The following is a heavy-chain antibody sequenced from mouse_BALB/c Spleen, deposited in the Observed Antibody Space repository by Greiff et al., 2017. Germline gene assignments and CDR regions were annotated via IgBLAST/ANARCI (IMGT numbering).Heavy chain of an antibody. CDR3: ARSGGNWSYAMDY. Sequence: FQLQQSGPELVKPGASVKISCKASGYSFTGYFMNWVMQSHGKSLEWIGRINPYNGDTFYNQKFKGKATLTVDKSSSTAHMELRSLASEDSAVYYCARSGGNWSYAMDYWGQGTSVTVSS. J-gene: IGHJ4*01. V-gene: IGHV1-20*02. CDR1: GYSFTGYF. CDR2: INPYNGDT. D-gene: IGHD2-1*01.